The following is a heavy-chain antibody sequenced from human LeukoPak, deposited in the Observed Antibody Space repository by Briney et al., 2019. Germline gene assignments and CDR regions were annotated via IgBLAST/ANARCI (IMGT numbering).Heavy chain of an antibody. D-gene: IGHD4-17*01. CDR1: GFTFSSYT. CDR3: ARSNNYGDYVY. CDR2: ISSSRSYI. Sequence: GGSLRLSCAASGFTFSSYTMNWVRQAPGKGLEWVSSISSSRSYIYYADSVKGRFTISRDNSKNTLYLQMNSLRAEDTAVYYCARSNNYGDYVYWGQGTLVTVSS. J-gene: IGHJ4*02. V-gene: IGHV3-21*04.